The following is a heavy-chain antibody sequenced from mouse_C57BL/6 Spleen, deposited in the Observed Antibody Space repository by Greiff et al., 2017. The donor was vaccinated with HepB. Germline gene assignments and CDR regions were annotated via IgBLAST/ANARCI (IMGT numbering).Heavy chain of an antibody. J-gene: IGHJ2*01. CDR2: IDPSDSYT. CDR3: ARGGTLDY. D-gene: IGHD3-3*01. Sequence: VQLQQSGAELVRPGTSVKLSCKASGYTFTSYWMHWVKQRPGQGLEWIGVIDPSDSYTNYNQKFKGKATLTVDTSSSTAYMQLSSLTSEDSAVYYCARGGTLDYWGQGTTLTVSS. CDR1: GYTFTSYW. V-gene: IGHV1-59*01.